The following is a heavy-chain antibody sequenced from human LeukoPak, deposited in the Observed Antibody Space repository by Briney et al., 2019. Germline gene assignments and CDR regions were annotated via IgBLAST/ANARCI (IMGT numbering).Heavy chain of an antibody. D-gene: IGHD2-21*01. CDR3: AHSGRNYMDV. J-gene: IGHJ6*03. CDR2: IIPIFGTA. V-gene: IGHV1-69*13. CDR1: GGTFSSYA. Sequence: SVKVSCKASGGTFSSYAISWVRQPPGQGLEWMGGIIPIFGTANYAQKFQGRVTITADESTSTAYMELSSLRSEDTAVYYCAHSGRNYMDVWGKGTTVTVSS.